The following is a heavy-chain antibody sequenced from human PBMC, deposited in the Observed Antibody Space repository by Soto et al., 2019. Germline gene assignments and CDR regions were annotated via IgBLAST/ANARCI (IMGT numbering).Heavy chain of an antibody. J-gene: IGHJ6*03. CDR2: INHSGST. V-gene: IGHV4-34*01. D-gene: IGHD2-2*01. Sequence: SETLSLTCAVYGGSFSGYYWSWIRQPPGKGLEWIGEINHSGSTNYNPSLKSRVTISVDTSKNQFSLKLSSVTAADTAVYYCARAGRGRDIVVVPAEGHYYYYMDVWGKGTTVTVSS. CDR3: ARAGRGRDIVVVPAEGHYYYYMDV. CDR1: GGSFSGYY.